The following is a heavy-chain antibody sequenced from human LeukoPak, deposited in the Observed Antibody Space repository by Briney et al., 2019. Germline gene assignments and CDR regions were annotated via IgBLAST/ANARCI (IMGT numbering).Heavy chain of an antibody. V-gene: IGHV3-23*01. CDR3: AKRSIVGVTTPTPLDY. CDR2: ISGSGGTT. Sequence: PGGSLRLSCAASGFTFSNYAMNWVRQAPGKGLEWVSVISGSGGTTYYADSVRGRFTISRDNSKNMLYLQMNSLRAEDTAIYYCAKRSIVGVTTPTPLDYWGQGALVTVSS. J-gene: IGHJ4*02. D-gene: IGHD1-26*01. CDR1: GFTFSNYA.